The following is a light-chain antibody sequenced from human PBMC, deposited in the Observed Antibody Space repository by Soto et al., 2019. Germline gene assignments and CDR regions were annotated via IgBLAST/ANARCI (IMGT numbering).Light chain of an antibody. CDR2: WAS. Sequence: DIVMTQSPDSLAVSLGERATINCRSSQTILYTSINKNSLAWYQQKPGQPPTLLIYWASTRESWVPDRFSGSGSGTDFTLTISSLQAEDVAVYYCQQYYSSPYTFGQGTKLGIK. CDR3: QQYYSSPYT. CDR1: QTILYTSINKNS. J-gene: IGKJ2*01. V-gene: IGKV4-1*01.